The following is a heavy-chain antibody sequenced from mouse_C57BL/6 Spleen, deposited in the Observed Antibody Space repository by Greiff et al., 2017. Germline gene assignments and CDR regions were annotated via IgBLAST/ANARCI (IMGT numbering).Heavy chain of an antibody. J-gene: IGHJ4*01. V-gene: IGHV1-82*01. D-gene: IGHD1-1*01. CDR3: ARWGGNTVVARYAMDY. Sequence: VQLQQSGPELVKPGASVKISCKASGYAFSSSWMNWVKQRPGKGLEWIGRIYPGDGDTNYNGKFKGKATLTADKSSSTAYMQLSSLTSEDSAVYYCARWGGNTVVARYAMDYWGQGTSVTVSS. CDR2: IYPGDGDT. CDR1: GYAFSSSW.